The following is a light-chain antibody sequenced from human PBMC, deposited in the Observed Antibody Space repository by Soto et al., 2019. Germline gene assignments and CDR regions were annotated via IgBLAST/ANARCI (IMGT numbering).Light chain of an antibody. CDR3: QQYNNWPRT. CDR2: GAS. J-gene: IGKJ1*01. CDR1: QSVSSS. V-gene: IGKV3-15*01. Sequence: EVVLTQSQATLSVSPGERATLSCLASQSVSSSLAWYQQKPGQAPRLLIFGASARATGIPVRFSGSGSGTEFTLTISSLQSEDFAVYYCQQYNNWPRTFGQGTKVDIK.